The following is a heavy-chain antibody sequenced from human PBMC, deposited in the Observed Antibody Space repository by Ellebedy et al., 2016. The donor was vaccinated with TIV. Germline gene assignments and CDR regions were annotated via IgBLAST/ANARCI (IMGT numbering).Heavy chain of an antibody. D-gene: IGHD6-13*01. CDR2: VYYNGVT. CDR1: GGSISGFY. CDR3: ARDLQQPDYYYAMDV. J-gene: IGHJ6*02. Sequence: SETLSLTCTVSGGSISGFYWSWIRQPPGKGLEWLGYVYYNGVTNFNPSLMGRVILSVDTSRNQFSLKLTSVTAADTAVYYCARDLQQPDYYYAMDVWGQGTTVTVSS. V-gene: IGHV4-59*01.